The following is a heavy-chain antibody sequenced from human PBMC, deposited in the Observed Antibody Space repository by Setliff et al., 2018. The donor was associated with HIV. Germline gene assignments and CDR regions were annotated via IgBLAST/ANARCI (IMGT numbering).Heavy chain of an antibody. V-gene: IGHV3-48*01. J-gene: IGHJ6*03. Sequence: PGGSLRLSCAASGFTFSSYSMNWVRQAPGKGLEWVSYISSSSSTIYYADSVKGRFTISRDNDNNSLYLQMSGLSAEDTAVYYCARGPTTVTNYYYYYMDVWGKGTTVTVSS. CDR3: ARGPTTVTNYYYYYMDV. D-gene: IGHD4-17*01. CDR2: ISSSSSTI. CDR1: GFTFSSYS.